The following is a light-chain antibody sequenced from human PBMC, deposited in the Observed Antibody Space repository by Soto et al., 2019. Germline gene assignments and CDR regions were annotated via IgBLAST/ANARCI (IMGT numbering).Light chain of an antibody. J-gene: IGKJ2*01. Sequence: DIPMTQSASFPSASVGDRVTIPCRASHSISTYLTWYQQKPGKPPKLLIYAASSLQSGVPSRFSGSGSGTDFTLTISSLQPEDFATYYCQQTYSIPYTFGQGTKLEIK. CDR1: HSISTY. CDR3: QQTYSIPYT. CDR2: AAS. V-gene: IGKV1-39*01.